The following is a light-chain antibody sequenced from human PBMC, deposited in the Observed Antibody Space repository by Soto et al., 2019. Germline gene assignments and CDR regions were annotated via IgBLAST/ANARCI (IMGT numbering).Light chain of an antibody. CDR1: QNVSSTY. V-gene: IGKV3-20*01. CDR3: QQYGVSPPWT. Sequence: EIVLTQSPGTLSLSPGDRATLSCRASQNVSSTYSAWYQQKPGQAPRLLIYGASSRAIGIQDRFSGTGSGTDFTLTISRLEPEDFAVYYCQQYGVSPPWTFGQGTKVDIK. CDR2: GAS. J-gene: IGKJ1*01.